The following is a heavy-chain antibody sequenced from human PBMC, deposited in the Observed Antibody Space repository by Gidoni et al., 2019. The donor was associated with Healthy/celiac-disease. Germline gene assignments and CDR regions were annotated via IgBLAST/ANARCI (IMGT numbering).Heavy chain of an antibody. J-gene: IGHJ5*02. CDR2: INHSGST. V-gene: IGHV4-34*01. D-gene: IGHD6-19*01. Sequence: QVQLQQWGAGLLKPSETLSLTCAVYGGSFSGYYWSWIRQPPGKGLEWMGEINHSGSTNYNPSLKGRFPISVDTPKNHFSLKLSSVPAASTSLYYCAGGPPDIAVAGIVGWFDPWGQGTLVTVSS. CDR3: AGGPPDIAVAGIVGWFDP. CDR1: GGSFSGYY.